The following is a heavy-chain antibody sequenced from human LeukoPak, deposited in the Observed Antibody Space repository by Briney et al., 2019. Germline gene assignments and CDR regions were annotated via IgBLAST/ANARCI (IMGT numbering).Heavy chain of an antibody. J-gene: IGHJ5*02. D-gene: IGHD3-10*01. CDR2: IYYSGST. Sequence: SETLSLTCTVSGGSISSYYWSWIRQPPGKGLEWIGYIYYSGSTNYNPSLKSRVTISVDTSKNQSSLKLSSVTAADTAVYYCARQNDDYGSGSYWFDPWGQGTLVTVSS. V-gene: IGHV4-59*01. CDR1: GGSISSYY. CDR3: ARQNDDYGSGSYWFDP.